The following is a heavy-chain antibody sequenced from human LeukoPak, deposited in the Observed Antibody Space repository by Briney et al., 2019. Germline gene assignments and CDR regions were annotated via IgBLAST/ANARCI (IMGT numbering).Heavy chain of an antibody. J-gene: IGHJ4*02. Sequence: SETLSLTCTVSGASISSSRYYWAWVRQPPGKGLDWIGTVSYSGNTFYSPYLNSRLSISLDTSKNQLSLKLTSVTAADTAVYYCACQDIVVVPLESSYAAYWGQGTLVTVSS. D-gene: IGHD2-15*01. CDR2: VSYSGNT. CDR1: GASISSSRYY. CDR3: ACQDIVVVPLESSYAAY. V-gene: IGHV4-39*07.